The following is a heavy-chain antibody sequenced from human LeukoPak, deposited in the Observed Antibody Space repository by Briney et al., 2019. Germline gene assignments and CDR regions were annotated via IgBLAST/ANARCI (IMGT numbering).Heavy chain of an antibody. CDR1: GGTFSSHA. J-gene: IGHJ4*02. V-gene: IGHV1-69*04. CDR2: IIPILDTP. CDR3: ARDLTSYYYDNNGAFDF. D-gene: IGHD3-22*01. Sequence: SVKVSCKASGGTFSSHAINWVRQAPGQGLEWMGRIIPILDTPNYAQKFQGRVTITADKSTSTAYMELSSLRSEDTAVYYCARDLTSYYYDNNGAFDFWGQGTLVTVSS.